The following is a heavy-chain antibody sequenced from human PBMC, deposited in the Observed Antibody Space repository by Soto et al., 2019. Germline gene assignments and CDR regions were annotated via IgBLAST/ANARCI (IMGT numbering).Heavy chain of an antibody. J-gene: IGHJ4*02. V-gene: IGHV3-23*01. CDR3: AMGGWWDTH. CDR2: ISGGGTGA. D-gene: IGHD1-26*01. Sequence: EVQLLESGGGLVQPGGSLRLSCTASGFTFSDHAMTWVRQAPGKGLEWLSGISGGGTGAYYADSVKGRFTVSSDNSNNTVFLQMDSLRVEDTAVYYCAMGGWWDTHWGQGTLVTVSS. CDR1: GFTFSDHA.